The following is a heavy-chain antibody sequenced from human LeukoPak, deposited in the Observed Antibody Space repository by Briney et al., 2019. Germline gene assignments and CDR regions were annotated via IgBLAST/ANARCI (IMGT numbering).Heavy chain of an antibody. CDR2: IYHSGST. Sequence: PSETLSLTCAVSGGSISSGGYSWSWIRQPPGKGLEWIRYIYHSGSTYYNPSLKSRVTISVDRSKNQFSLKLSSVTAADTAVYYCARVTGYDSPWFDPWGQGTLVTVSS. V-gene: IGHV4-30-2*01. CDR1: GGSISSGGYS. D-gene: IGHD5-12*01. CDR3: ARVTGYDSPWFDP. J-gene: IGHJ5*02.